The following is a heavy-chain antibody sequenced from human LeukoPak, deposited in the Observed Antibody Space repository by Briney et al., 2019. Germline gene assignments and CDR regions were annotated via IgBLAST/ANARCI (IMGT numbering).Heavy chain of an antibody. D-gene: IGHD1-26*01. CDR3: ARKSSGSYYNNWFDP. J-gene: IGHJ5*02. Sequence: ASVKVSCKASGYTFTSYGISWVRQAPGQGLEWMGWISAYNGNTNYAQKLQGRVTMTTDTSTSTAYMELRSLRSDDTAVYYCARKSSGSYYNNWFDPWGQGTLVTVSS. V-gene: IGHV1-18*01. CDR1: GYTFTSYG. CDR2: ISAYNGNT.